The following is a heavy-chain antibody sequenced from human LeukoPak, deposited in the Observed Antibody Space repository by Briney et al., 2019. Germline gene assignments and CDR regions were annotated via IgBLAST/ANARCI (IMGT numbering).Heavy chain of an antibody. D-gene: IGHD3-3*01. V-gene: IGHV3-23*01. J-gene: IGHJ4*02. Sequence: GGSLRLSCAASGFTFSNYAMSWVRQAPGKGLEWVSAISGSGGSTYYADSVKGRFTISRDNSKNTLYLQMNSLRAEDTAVYYCAKAPDYDFWSGYSPYYFDYWGQGTLVTVSS. CDR2: ISGSGGST. CDR3: AKAPDYDFWSGYSPYYFDY. CDR1: GFTFSNYA.